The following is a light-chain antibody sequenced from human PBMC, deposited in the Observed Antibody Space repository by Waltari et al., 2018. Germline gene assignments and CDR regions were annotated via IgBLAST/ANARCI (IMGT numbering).Light chain of an antibody. Sequence: QSVLTQPPSVSGAPGQRVTISCTGSRSNIGSGYDVHWYQTLPGTAPKLLIYGNSTRPSGVPDRFSGSKSGTSASLAITGLQAEDEADYYCQSYDSSLSGGVFGGGTKLTVL. CDR3: QSYDSSLSGGV. V-gene: IGLV1-40*01. CDR1: RSNIGSGYD. J-gene: IGLJ2*01. CDR2: GNS.